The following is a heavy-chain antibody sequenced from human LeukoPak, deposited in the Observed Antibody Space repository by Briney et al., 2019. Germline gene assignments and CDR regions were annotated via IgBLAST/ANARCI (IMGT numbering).Heavy chain of an antibody. CDR3: ARRRDGYNSFSFDY. D-gene: IGHD5-24*01. J-gene: IGHJ4*02. CDR2: INHSGST. V-gene: IGHV4-34*01. Sequence: SETLSLTCAVYGGSFSAYYWSWVRQPPGKGLEWIGEINHSGSTNYNPSLKSRVTISVDTSKNQFSLKLSSVTAADTAVYYCARRRDGYNSFSFDYWGQGTLVTVSS. CDR1: GGSFSAYY.